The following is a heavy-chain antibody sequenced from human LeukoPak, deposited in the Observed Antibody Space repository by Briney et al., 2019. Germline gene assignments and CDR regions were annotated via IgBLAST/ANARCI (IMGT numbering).Heavy chain of an antibody. CDR2: IYYSGST. CDR1: GASIRSYY. J-gene: IGHJ4*02. CDR3: ARGTSSLDY. V-gene: IGHV4-59*01. Sequence: SETLSLTCTVSGASIRSYYWSWIRQPPGKGLEWIGYIYYSGSTKYSPSLKSRVTISVDTSKNQFSLKLSSVTAADTAVYYCARGTSSLDYWGQGTLVTVSS.